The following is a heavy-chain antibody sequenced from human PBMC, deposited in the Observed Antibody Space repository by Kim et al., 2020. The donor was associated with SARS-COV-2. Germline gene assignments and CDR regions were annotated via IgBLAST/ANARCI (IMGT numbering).Heavy chain of an antibody. Sequence: DNAGSMKSRITNNADTSKNQFSLQLNSVSPEDTAVYYCARDTPGQKAYDIWGQGTMVTVSS. V-gene: IGHV6-1*01. CDR3: ARDTPGQKAYDI. J-gene: IGHJ3*02.